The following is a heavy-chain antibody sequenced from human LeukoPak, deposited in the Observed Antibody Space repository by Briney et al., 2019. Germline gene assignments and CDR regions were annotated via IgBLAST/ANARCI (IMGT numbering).Heavy chain of an antibody. CDR3: ARDRFYYDSSGYYDY. D-gene: IGHD3-22*01. Sequence: ASVKVSCKASGFTFTSYGISWVRQAPGQGLEWMGWISAYNGNTNYAQKLQGRVTMTTDTSTSTAYMELRSLRSDDTAVYYCARDRFYYDSSGYYDYWGQGTLVTVSS. CDR2: ISAYNGNT. J-gene: IGHJ4*02. V-gene: IGHV1-18*01. CDR1: GFTFTSYG.